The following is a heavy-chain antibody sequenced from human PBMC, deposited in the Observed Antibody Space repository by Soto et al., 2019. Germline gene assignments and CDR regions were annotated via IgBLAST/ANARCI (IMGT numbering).Heavy chain of an antibody. D-gene: IGHD6-6*01. Sequence: QVHLVQSGAEVKKPGASVKVSCKASNDTLTTYGISWVRQAPGQGLEWMGWVSGYSGHSSSAQEFQDRVIMTTDTSTNTAYMELRSLTSDDSAVYFCARDSSSSGYYYGMDVWGQGNTVNVSS. CDR1: NDTLTTYG. CDR3: ARDSSSSGYYYGMDV. CDR2: VSGYSGHS. J-gene: IGHJ6*02. V-gene: IGHV1-18*01.